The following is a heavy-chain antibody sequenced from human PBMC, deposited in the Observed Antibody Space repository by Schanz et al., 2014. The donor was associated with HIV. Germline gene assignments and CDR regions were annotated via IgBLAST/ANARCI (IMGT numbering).Heavy chain of an antibody. CDR2: MSWNRRRI. D-gene: IGHD3-10*01. CDR1: GFTFSDYA. CDR3: ARGSGPYYYYYGMDV. V-gene: IGHV3-9*01. Sequence: VQLLESGGGLVQPGGSLRLSCAASGFTFSDYAMTWVRQAPGKGLEWVSGMSWNRRRIGYGDAVKGRFTISRDNAKNSLYLQMNSLRAEDTAVYYCARGSGPYYYYYGMDVWGQGTTVTVSS. J-gene: IGHJ6*02.